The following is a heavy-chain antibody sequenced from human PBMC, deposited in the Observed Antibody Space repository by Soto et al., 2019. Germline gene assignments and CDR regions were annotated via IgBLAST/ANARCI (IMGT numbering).Heavy chain of an antibody. V-gene: IGHV1-18*01. CDR2: ISAYNGNT. Sequence: QVQLVQSGAEVKKPGASVKVSCKASGYTFTSYGISWVRQAPGQGLEWMGWISAYNGNTNYAQKLQGRVTMTTDTSTSTAYMELRRLRSDDTAVYYCARDVREWWEPIVSVYWGQGTLVTVSS. J-gene: IGHJ4*02. CDR1: GYTFTSYG. D-gene: IGHD2-15*01. CDR3: ARDVREWWEPIVSVY.